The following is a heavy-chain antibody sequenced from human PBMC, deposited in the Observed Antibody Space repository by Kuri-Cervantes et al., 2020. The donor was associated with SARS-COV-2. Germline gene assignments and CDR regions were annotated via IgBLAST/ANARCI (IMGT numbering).Heavy chain of an antibody. CDR1: GFTFSSYE. V-gene: IGHV3-48*03. CDR3: AREPDSSGWYGDDAVDT. J-gene: IGHJ3*02. Sequence: GESLKISCAASGFTFSSYEMNWVRQAPGKGLEWVSYISSSCSTIYYADSVKGRFTASSDNAKNSLSLQMNSLRADETAVDFCAREPDSSGWYGDDAVDTWGQGTMVTVSS. CDR2: ISSSCSTI. D-gene: IGHD6-19*01.